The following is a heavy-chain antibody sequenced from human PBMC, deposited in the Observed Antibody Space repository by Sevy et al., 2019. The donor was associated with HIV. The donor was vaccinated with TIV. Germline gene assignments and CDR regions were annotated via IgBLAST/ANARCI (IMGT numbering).Heavy chain of an antibody. CDR2: ISGSGGST. CDR3: AKGTYSSSWLFDY. J-gene: IGHJ4*02. V-gene: IGHV3-23*01. D-gene: IGHD6-13*01. CDR1: GFTFSSYA. Sequence: GESLKISCAASGFTFSSYAMSWVRQAPGKGLEWVSAISGSGGSTFYADSVKCRFTISRDNSKNTVYLQMNSLRAEDTAVYYCAKGTYSSSWLFDYWGQGTLVTVSS.